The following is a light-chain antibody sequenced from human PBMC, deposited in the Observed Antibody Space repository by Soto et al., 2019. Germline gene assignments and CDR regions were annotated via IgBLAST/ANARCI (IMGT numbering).Light chain of an antibody. J-gene: IGKJ5*01. V-gene: IGKV3-15*01. Sequence: EIVMTQSPGTLSLSPGETATLSCRASQTFGRNYLAWYQQKPGQAPRLLIYYISTRAADIPARFSGSGSGTDFTLTISSLQSEDSGVYYCQQHSQWPITFGQGTRLEIK. CDR1: QTFGRN. CDR2: YIS. CDR3: QQHSQWPIT.